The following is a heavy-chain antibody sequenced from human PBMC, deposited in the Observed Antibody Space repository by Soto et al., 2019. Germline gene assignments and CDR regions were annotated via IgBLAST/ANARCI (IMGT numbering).Heavy chain of an antibody. J-gene: IGHJ4*02. Sequence: QVQLQQWGAGLLKPSETLSLTCAVYGGSFSGYYWSWIRQPPGKGLEWIGEINHSGSTNYNPSLKSRVTISVDTSKNQFSLKLSSVTAADTAVYYCARDPLNCSSTSCYGYWGQGTLVTVSS. CDR2: INHSGST. D-gene: IGHD2-2*01. CDR3: ARDPLNCSSTSCYGY. V-gene: IGHV4-34*01. CDR1: GGSFSGYY.